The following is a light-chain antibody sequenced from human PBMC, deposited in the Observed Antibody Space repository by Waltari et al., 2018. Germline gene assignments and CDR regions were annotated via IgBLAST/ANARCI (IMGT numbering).Light chain of an antibody. CDR3: QSYDSSLSGSV. V-gene: IGLV1-40*01. CDR1: SSNIGAGYD. CDR2: GNS. J-gene: IGLJ2*01. Sequence: QSVLTQPPSVSGAPGQRVTISCTGSSSNIGAGYDVHWYQQLPGTAPKLLIYGNSKRPSGVPDRFSGSKSGTSASLAITGLQAEDEADCYCQSYDSSLSGSVFGGGTKLTVL.